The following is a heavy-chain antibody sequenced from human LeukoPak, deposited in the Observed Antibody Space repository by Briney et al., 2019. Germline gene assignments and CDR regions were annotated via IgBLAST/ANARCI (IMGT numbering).Heavy chain of an antibody. CDR2: IYTSGST. V-gene: IGHV4-61*02. Sequence: SETLSLTCTVSGGSTSSGSYYWSWIRQPAGKGLEWIGRIYTSGSTNYNASLKSRVTISVDTSKNQFSLKLSSVTAADTAVYYCARGGEEYQLLLGYYYYYMDVWGKGTTVTVSS. J-gene: IGHJ6*03. D-gene: IGHD2-2*01. CDR3: ARGGEEYQLLLGYYYYYMDV. CDR1: GGSTSSGSYY.